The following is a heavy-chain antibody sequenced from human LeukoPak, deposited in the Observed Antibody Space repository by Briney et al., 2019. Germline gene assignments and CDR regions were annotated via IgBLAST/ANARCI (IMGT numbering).Heavy chain of an antibody. Sequence: GGSLRLSCAASGFSFSNYAMNWVRQTPGRGLEWVAATGGSGAYTNHADSVQGRLTISRDNSKNTLYLQMNNLRVEDTALYYCARDRGGENCGGDCYSAFDPWGQGTLVTVSS. V-gene: IGHV3-23*01. CDR2: TGGSGAYT. D-gene: IGHD2-21*02. J-gene: IGHJ5*02. CDR3: ARDRGGENCGGDCYSAFDP. CDR1: GFSFSNYA.